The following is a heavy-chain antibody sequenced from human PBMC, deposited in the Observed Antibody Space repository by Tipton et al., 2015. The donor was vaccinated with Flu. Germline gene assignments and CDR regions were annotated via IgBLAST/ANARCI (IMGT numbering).Heavy chain of an antibody. Sequence: TLSLTCSVSGDSMGYPYYWAWIRQPPGKGLEWIGNIHRSGNTYHNPSLKSRVTLSVDSSKNQFSLRLTSVTAADTAVYYCARSTYYYGSGSSDYWGQGILVTVSS. V-gene: IGHV4-38-2*01. J-gene: IGHJ4*02. CDR3: ARSTYYYGSGSSDY. CDR2: IHRSGNT. CDR1: GDSMGYPYY. D-gene: IGHD3-10*01.